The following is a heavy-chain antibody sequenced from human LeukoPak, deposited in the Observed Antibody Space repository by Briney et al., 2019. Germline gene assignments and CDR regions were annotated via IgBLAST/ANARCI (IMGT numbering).Heavy chain of an antibody. V-gene: IGHV3-23*01. CDR3: AKDRRNWGSRVDY. D-gene: IGHD7-27*01. CDR2: ISGSGGRT. Sequence: QPGGTLRLSCAASGFTFSTYAMSWVRQAPGKGLEWVSAISGSGGRTYYADSVKGRFTISSDNSKNTLYLQINSLRAEDTAIYYCAKDRRNWGSRVDYWGQGTLVTVSS. CDR1: GFTFSTYA. J-gene: IGHJ4*02.